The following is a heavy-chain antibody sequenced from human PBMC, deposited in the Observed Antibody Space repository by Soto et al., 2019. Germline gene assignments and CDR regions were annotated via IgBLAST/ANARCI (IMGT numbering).Heavy chain of an antibody. D-gene: IGHD3-22*01. Sequence: ASVKVPCKVSGYTLTELSMHWVRQAPGKGLEWMGGFDPEDGETIYAQKFQGRVTMTEDTSTDTAYMELSSLRSEDTAVYYCATPPPKTYYYDSSGYYSGFDYWGQGTLVTVSS. J-gene: IGHJ4*02. CDR2: FDPEDGET. CDR3: ATPPPKTYYYDSSGYYSGFDY. V-gene: IGHV1-24*01. CDR1: GYTLTELS.